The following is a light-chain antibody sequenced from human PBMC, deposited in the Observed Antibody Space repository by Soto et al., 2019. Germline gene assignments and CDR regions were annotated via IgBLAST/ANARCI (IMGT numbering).Light chain of an antibody. CDR1: QSVGGH. V-gene: IGKV3-11*01. CDR3: QQRNNWPPSIT. CDR2: DAS. J-gene: IGKJ5*01. Sequence: EIVLTQSPATLSLSPGERATLSCRASQSVGGHLAWYQQKPGQAPRLLIYDASDRATGIPARFSGIGSETDFTLTISSLEPDDFAVYYCQQRNNWPPSITFGQGTRLEIK.